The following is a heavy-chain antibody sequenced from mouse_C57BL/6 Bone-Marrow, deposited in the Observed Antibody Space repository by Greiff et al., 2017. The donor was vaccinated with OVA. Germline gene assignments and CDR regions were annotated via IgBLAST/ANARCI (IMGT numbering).Heavy chain of an antibody. CDR2: IWRGGST. Sequence: VKLVESGPGLVQPSQSLSITCTVSGFSLTSYGVHWVRQSPGKGLEWLGVIWRGGSTDYNAAFMSRLSITKDNSKSQVFFKMNSLQADDTAIYYCAKNYYGCSPYWYFDVWGTGTTVTVSS. CDR1: GFSLTSYG. D-gene: IGHD1-1*01. V-gene: IGHV2-5*01. J-gene: IGHJ1*03. CDR3: AKNYYGCSPYWYFDV.